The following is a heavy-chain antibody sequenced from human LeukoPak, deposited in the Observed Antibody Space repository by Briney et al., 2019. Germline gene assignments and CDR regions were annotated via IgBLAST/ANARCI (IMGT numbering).Heavy chain of an antibody. CDR1: GGSISSYY. V-gene: IGHV4-4*07. CDR2: IYTSGST. Sequence: SETLSLTCTVSGGSISSYYWSWIRQPAGKGPEWIGRIYTSGSTNYNPSLKSRVTMSVDTSKNQFSLKLSSVTAADTAVYYCARDSSYSSSWSVPGWFDPWGQGTLVTVSS. J-gene: IGHJ5*02. CDR3: ARDSSYSSSWSVPGWFDP. D-gene: IGHD6-13*01.